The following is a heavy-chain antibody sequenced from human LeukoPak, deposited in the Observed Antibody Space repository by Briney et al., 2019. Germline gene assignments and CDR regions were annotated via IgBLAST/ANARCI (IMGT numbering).Heavy chain of an antibody. V-gene: IGHV3-30-3*01. CDR1: GFTFSSYA. CDR3: AVRWWVDY. D-gene: IGHD2-15*01. CDR2: ISYDGSNK. J-gene: IGHJ4*02. Sequence: HPGGSLRLSCAASGFTFSSYAMHWVRQAPGKGLEWVAVISYDGSNKYYADSVKGRFTISRDNSKNTLYLQMNSLRAEDTAVYYCAVRWWVDYWGQGTLVTVSS.